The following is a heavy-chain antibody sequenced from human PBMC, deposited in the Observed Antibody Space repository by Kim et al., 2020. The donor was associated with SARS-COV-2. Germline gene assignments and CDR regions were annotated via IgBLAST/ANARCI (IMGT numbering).Heavy chain of an antibody. Sequence: SETLSLTCTVSGYSISSGYYWGWIRQPPGKGLEWIGSIYHSGSTYYNPSLKSRVTISVDTSKNQFSLKLSSVTAADTAVYYCARTYNPPQNWLLYIAVAGDYYYGMDVWGQGTTVTVSS. CDR2: IYHSGST. V-gene: IGHV4-38-2*02. CDR1: GYSISSGYY. J-gene: IGHJ6*02. D-gene: IGHD6-19*01. CDR3: ARTYNPPQNWLLYIAVAGDYYYGMDV.